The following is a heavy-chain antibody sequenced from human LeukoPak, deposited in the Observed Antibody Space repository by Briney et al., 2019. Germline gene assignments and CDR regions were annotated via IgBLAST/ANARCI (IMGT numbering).Heavy chain of an antibody. D-gene: IGHD3-16*02. J-gene: IGHJ4*02. V-gene: IGHV4-34*01. CDR1: GVSFSGYY. CDR2: INHSGST. CDR3: ARGSDYDYVWGSYRPKKTIDY. Sequence: PSETLSLTCAVYGVSFSGYYWSWIRQPPGKGLEWIGEINHSGSTNYNPSHKSRVTISVDSSQNQYSLKLSSVTAADTAVYYCARGSDYDYVWGSYRPKKTIDYWGQGTLVTVSS.